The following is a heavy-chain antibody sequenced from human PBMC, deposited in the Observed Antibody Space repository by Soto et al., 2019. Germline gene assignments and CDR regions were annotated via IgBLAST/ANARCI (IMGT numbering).Heavy chain of an antibody. CDR1: GYSFTSLG. CDR3: ARGVSAGVDY. Sequence: ASVKVSCKASGYSFTSLGINWVRQTAGQGLEWMGWMQPSTGRTGYAQKFQGRVTMTRDTSINTAYMELTTLTSDDTAFYYCARGVSAGVDYWGQGTLVTVSS. CDR2: MQPSTGRT. V-gene: IGHV1-8*01. J-gene: IGHJ4*02. D-gene: IGHD1-26*01.